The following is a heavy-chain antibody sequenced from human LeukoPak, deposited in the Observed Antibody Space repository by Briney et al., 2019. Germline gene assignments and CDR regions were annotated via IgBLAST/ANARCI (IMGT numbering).Heavy chain of an antibody. Sequence: PGRSLRLSCAASGFTFDDYAMHWVRQAPGKGLEWVSGISWNSGSIGYADSVKGRFTISRDNAKNSLYLQMNSLRAEDTALYYCAKDSDWLLKYYFDYWGQGTLVTVSS. CDR2: ISWNSGSI. CDR1: GFTFDDYA. D-gene: IGHD3-9*01. J-gene: IGHJ4*02. CDR3: AKDSDWLLKYYFDY. V-gene: IGHV3-9*01.